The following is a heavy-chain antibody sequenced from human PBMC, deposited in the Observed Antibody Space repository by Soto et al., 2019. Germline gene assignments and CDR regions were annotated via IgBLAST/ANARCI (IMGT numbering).Heavy chain of an antibody. CDR3: ARHVVDIVATIFDY. Sequence: SETLSLTCTVSGGSISSSSYYWGWIRQPPGKGLEWIGYIYYSGSTNYNPSLKSRVTISVDTSKNQFSLKLSSVTAADTAVYYCARHVVDIVATIFDYWGQGTLVTVSS. CDR1: GGSISSSSYY. V-gene: IGHV4-39*01. CDR2: IYYSGST. D-gene: IGHD5-12*01. J-gene: IGHJ4*02.